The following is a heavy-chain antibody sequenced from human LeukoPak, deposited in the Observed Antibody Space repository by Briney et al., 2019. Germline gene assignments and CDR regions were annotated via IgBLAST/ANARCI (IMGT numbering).Heavy chain of an antibody. D-gene: IGHD3-10*01. CDR1: GGSISSGGYY. CDR2: IYYSGST. CDR3: ARAPRGSPTYFDY. J-gene: IGHJ4*02. V-gene: IGHV4-30-4*08. Sequence: SETLSLTCTVSGGSISSGGYYWSWIGKPPGKGLGGIGYIYYSGSTYYNPSLKSRVTISVDTSKNQFSLKLSSVTAADTAVYYCARAPRGSPTYFDYWGQGTLVTVSS.